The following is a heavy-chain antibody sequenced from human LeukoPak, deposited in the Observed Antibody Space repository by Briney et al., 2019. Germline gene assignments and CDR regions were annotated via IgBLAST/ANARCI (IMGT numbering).Heavy chain of an antibody. J-gene: IGHJ4*02. D-gene: IGHD3-10*01. Sequence: GGSLRLSCAASGFTFSDYYMSWIRQAPGQGLEWVSYISSSSSYTNYADSVKGRFTISRDNAKNTLYLQMNSLRAEDTAVYYCARGHDSSGGGYYFDYWGQGTLVTVSS. CDR1: GFTFSDYY. CDR2: ISSSSSYT. CDR3: ARGHDSSGGGYYFDY. V-gene: IGHV3-11*05.